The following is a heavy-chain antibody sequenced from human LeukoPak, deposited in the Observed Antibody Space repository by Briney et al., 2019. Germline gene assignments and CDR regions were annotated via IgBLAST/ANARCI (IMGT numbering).Heavy chain of an antibody. D-gene: IGHD6-19*01. CDR1: GSTFSSYN. J-gene: IGHJ5*02. CDR3: AIIAVAGFWSICFDP. V-gene: IGHV3-21*01. Sequence: GGSLRLSCAASGSTFSSYNMNWVRQAPGKGLEWVSSISSSSSYIYYADSVKGRFTISRDNAKNSLYLQMNSLRAEDTAVYYCAIIAVAGFWSICFDPWGQGTLVTVSS. CDR2: ISSSSSYI.